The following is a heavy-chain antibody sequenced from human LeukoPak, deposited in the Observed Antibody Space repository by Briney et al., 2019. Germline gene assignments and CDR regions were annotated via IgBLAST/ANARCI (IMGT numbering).Heavy chain of an antibody. V-gene: IGHV3-23*01. J-gene: IGHJ4*02. CDR1: GFTFSSYA. CDR2: ISGSGGST. Sequence: GGSLRLSCAASGFTFSSYAMSWVRQAPGKGLEWVSAISGSGGSTYYADSVKGRFTISRDNSKNTLYLQMNSLRAEDTAVYYCANSNDQYDSSGQYYPFDYWGQGTLVTVSS. CDR3: ANSNDQYDSSGQYYPFDY. D-gene: IGHD3-22*01.